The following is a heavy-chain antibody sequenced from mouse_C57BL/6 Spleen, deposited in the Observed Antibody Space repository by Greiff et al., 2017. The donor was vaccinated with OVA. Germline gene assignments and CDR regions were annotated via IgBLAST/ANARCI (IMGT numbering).Heavy chain of an antibody. D-gene: IGHD2-5*01. Sequence: VQLQQSGAELVKPGASVKMSCKASGYTFTTYPIEWMKQNHGQSLEWIGNFHPYNDDTKYNEKFKGKATLTVEKSSSTVYLELSRLTSDDSAVYYCARGGYYSNSYFDVWGTGTTVTVSS. CDR3: ARGGYYSNSYFDV. CDR1: GYTFTTYP. J-gene: IGHJ1*03. V-gene: IGHV1-47*01. CDR2: FHPYNDDT.